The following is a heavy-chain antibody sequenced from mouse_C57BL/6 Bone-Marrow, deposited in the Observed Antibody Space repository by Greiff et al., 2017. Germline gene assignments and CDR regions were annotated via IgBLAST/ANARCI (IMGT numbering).Heavy chain of an antibody. CDR1: GYAFTNYL. Sequence: VQLVESGAELVRPGTSVKVSCKASGYAFTNYLIEWVKQRPGQGLEWIDVINPGSGGTNYNEKFKGKATLTADKSSSTAYMQLSSLTSEDSAVYFCARMVKGYWGQGTTLTVSS. CDR2: INPGSGGT. CDR3: ARMVKGY. J-gene: IGHJ2*01. V-gene: IGHV1-54*01. D-gene: IGHD2-2*01.